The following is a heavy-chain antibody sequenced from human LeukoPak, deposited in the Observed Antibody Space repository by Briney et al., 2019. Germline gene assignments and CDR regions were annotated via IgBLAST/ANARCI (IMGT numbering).Heavy chain of an antibody. Sequence: GGSLRLSCAASRFTFRNYGMHRVRQAPGKGLEWVSVIWYDGSNKYYVDSVKGRFTASRDNSKNMLYLQMTSLGAEDTAVYYCARDRGWPAVHFDLWGQGTLVTVSS. V-gene: IGHV3-33*01. CDR1: RFTFRNYG. J-gene: IGHJ4*02. CDR2: IWYDGSNK. D-gene: IGHD2-15*01. CDR3: ARDRGWPAVHFDL.